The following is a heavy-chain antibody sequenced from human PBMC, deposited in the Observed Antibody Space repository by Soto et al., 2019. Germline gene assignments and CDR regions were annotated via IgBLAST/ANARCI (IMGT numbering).Heavy chain of an antibody. CDR1: GFTFSSYG. CDR3: AREVGSSSWYPYYFDY. V-gene: IGHV3-33*01. D-gene: IGHD6-13*01. CDR2: IWYDGSNK. Sequence: QVQLVESGGGVVQPGRSLRLSCAASGFTFSSYGMHWVRQAPGKGLEWVAAIWYDGSNKYYADSVKGRFTISRDNSKNTLYLQMNSLRAEDTAVYYCAREVGSSSWYPYYFDYWGQGTLVTVSS. J-gene: IGHJ4*02.